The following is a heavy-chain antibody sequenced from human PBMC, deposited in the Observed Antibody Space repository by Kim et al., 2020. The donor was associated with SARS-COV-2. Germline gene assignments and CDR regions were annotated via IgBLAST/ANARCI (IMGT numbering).Heavy chain of an antibody. CDR1: GFTFSSYG. J-gene: IGHJ4*02. D-gene: IGHD5-12*01. CDR2: ISYDGSNK. CDR3: AKESRWLQVGGFDY. Sequence: GGSLRLSCAASGFTFSSYGMHWVRQAPGKGLEWVAVISYDGSNKYYADSVKGRFTISRDNSKNTLYLQMNSLRAEDTAVYYCAKESRWLQVGGFDYWGQGTLVTVSS. V-gene: IGHV3-30*18.